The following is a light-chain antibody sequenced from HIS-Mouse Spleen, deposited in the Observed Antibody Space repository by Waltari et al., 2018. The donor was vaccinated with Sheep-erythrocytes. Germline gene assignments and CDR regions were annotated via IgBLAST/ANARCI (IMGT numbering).Light chain of an antibody. CDR1: GSDVGSCNF. CDR3: CSYAGSSTPWV. Sequence: QPALTLPASVYGSPGHCITIPCTGTGSDVGSCNFVSWYQQHPGKAPKLMIYEGSKRPSGVSNRFSGSKSGNTASLTISGLQAEDEADYYCCSYAGSSTPWVFGGGTKLTVL. J-gene: IGLJ3*02. CDR2: EGS. V-gene: IGLV2-23*01.